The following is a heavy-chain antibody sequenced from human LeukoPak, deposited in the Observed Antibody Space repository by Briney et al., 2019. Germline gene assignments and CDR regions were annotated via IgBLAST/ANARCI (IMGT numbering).Heavy chain of an antibody. J-gene: IGHJ5*02. V-gene: IGHV4-4*07. CDR3: ARDGGSRGYSWVDP. CDR2: IYSSGST. Sequence: PSETLSLTCTVSGGSISSYYWSWIRQPAGKGLEWIGRIYSSGSTNYNPSLKSRVTMSVDTSKNQFSLKLSSVTAADTAVYYCARDGGSRGYSWVDPWGQGTLVTVSS. D-gene: IGHD6-13*01. CDR1: GGSISSYY.